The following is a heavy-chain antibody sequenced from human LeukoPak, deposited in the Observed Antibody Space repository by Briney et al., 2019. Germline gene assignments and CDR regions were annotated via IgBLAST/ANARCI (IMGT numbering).Heavy chain of an antibody. CDR1: GYAFTSYS. D-gene: IGHD6-6*01. J-gene: IGHJ4*02. CDR2: ISTYNGNT. Sequence: ASVKVSCKASGYAFTSYSINWVRQAPGQGLEWMGWISTYNGNTNYAQKLQGRVTMTTDTSTSTAYMELRSLRSDDTAVYYCAKDRWRDGSSSFDNWGQGTLVTVSS. V-gene: IGHV1-18*01. CDR3: AKDRWRDGSSSFDN.